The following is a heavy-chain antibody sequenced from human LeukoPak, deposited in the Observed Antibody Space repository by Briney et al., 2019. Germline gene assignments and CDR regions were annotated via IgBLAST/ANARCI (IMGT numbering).Heavy chain of an antibody. CDR3: TRGPSA. J-gene: IGHJ4*02. CDR2: INPNGGGT. Sequence: GASMKVSCKASGYTFTGYYLHWVRQAPGQGLEWMGWINPNGGGTNYAQKFQGRVTMARDTSISTAHMELSSLRSDDTAVYFCTRGPSAWGQGALVTVSS. V-gene: IGHV1-2*02. CDR1: GYTFTGYY.